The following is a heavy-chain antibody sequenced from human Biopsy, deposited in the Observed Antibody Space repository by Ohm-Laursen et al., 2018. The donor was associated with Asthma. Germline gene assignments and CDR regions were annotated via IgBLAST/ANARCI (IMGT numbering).Heavy chain of an antibody. Sequence: SLRLSCSASGFSFSDKYMKWMRQPPGKGLEWVSSISSYGSTTYHADSVKGRFTISRDNAQKSLFLQMGSLRAEYTPVYYCVRVFVSSFCGPFYHVGLDVWGQGTTVAVSS. J-gene: IGHJ6*02. CDR3: VRVFVSSFCGPFYHVGLDV. D-gene: IGHD6-13*01. CDR1: GFSFSDKY. V-gene: IGHV3-11*01. CDR2: ISSYGSTT.